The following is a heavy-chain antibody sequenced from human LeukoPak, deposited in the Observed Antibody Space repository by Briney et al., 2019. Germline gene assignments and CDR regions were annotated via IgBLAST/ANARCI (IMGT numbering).Heavy chain of an antibody. D-gene: IGHD6-19*01. CDR2: ISYDGSNK. J-gene: IGHJ6*02. V-gene: IGHV3-30*18. Sequence: GRSLRLSCAASGFTFSSYGMHWVRQAPGKGLEGVAVISYDGSNKYYADSVKGRFTISRDNSKNTLYLQMNSLRAEDTAVYYCAKDLSSSGWYRRHYYGMDVWGQGTTVTVSS. CDR3: AKDLSSSGWYRRHYYGMDV. CDR1: GFTFSSYG.